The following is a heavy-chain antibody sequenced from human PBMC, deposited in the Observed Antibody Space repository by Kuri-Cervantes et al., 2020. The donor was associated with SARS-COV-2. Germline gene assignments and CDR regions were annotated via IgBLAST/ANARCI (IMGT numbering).Heavy chain of an antibody. CDR3: ARDPLITIFGVVIPYGMDV. V-gene: IGHV3-49*04. CDR1: GFIFEDYT. J-gene: IGHJ6*02. D-gene: IGHD3-3*01. Sequence: GGSLRLSCTGSGFIFEDYTINWVRQAPGKGLEWVGFVRSEAYGGTTEYAASVKGRFTISRDDSKNSLYLQMNSLKTEDTAVYYCARDPLITIFGVVIPYGMDVWGQGTTVTVSS. CDR2: VRSEAYGGTT.